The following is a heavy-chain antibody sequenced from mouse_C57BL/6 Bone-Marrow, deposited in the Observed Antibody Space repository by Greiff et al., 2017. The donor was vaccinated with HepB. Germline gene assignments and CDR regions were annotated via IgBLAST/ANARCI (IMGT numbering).Heavy chain of an antibody. J-gene: IGHJ1*03. CDR3: AEKKKIFYGNYDWYFDV. D-gene: IGHD2-1*01. Sequence: QVQLQQSGPGLVQPSQSLSITCTVSGFSLTSYGVHWVRHSPGKGLEWLGVIWRGGSTDYNAAFMSRLSITKDNSKSQVFFKMNSLQADDTAIYYCAEKKKIFYGNYDWYFDVWGTGTTVTVSS. V-gene: IGHV2-5*01. CDR1: GFSLTSYG. CDR2: IWRGGST.